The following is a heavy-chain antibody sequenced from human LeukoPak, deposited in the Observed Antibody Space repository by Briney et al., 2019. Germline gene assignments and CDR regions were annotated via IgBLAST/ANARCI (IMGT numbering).Heavy chain of an antibody. CDR2: ISSTSSYI. J-gene: IGHJ4*02. CDR1: GFTLSSYN. CDR3: ARVTGSYAEIDY. D-gene: IGHD2-2*01. Sequence: GGSLRLSCAASGFTLSSYNMNWVRQAPGKGLEWVSSISSTSSYIYYTDSVKGRFTISRDNAKNSLYLQMNSLRAEDTAVYYCARVTGSYAEIDYWGQGTLVTASS. V-gene: IGHV3-21*01.